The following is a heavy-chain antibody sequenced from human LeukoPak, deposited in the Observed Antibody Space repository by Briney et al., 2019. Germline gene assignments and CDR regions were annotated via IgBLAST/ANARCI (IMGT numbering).Heavy chain of an antibody. CDR1: GFTFSSYA. V-gene: IGHV3-30-3*01. CDR3: ARDPSNIAARPDY. J-gene: IGHJ4*02. Sequence: GGSLRLSCAASGFTFSSYAMHWVRQAPGKGLEWVAVISYDGSNKYYADSVKGRFTISRDNSKNTLYLQMNSLRAEDTAVYYCARDPSNIAARPDYWGQGTLVTVSS. D-gene: IGHD6-6*01. CDR2: ISYDGSNK.